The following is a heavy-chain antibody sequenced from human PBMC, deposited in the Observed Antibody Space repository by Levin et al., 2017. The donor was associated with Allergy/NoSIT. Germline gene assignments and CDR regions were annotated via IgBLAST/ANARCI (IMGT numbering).Heavy chain of an antibody. CDR1: GYSFTSYW. J-gene: IGHJ3*02. Sequence: GESLKISCKGSGYSFTSYWIGWVRQMPGKGLEWMGIIYPGDSDTRYSPSFQGQVTISADKSISTAYLQWSSLKASDTAMYYCARGYYDSSGYKDAFDIWGQGTMVTVSS. CDR2: IYPGDSDT. CDR3: ARGYYDSSGYKDAFDI. V-gene: IGHV5-51*01. D-gene: IGHD3-22*01.